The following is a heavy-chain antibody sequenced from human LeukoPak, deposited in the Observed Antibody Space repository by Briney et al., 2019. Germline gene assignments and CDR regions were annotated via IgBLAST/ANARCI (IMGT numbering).Heavy chain of an antibody. CDR3: ARGSTDGYSYIDY. J-gene: IGHJ4*02. V-gene: IGHV1-8*03. D-gene: IGHD5-18*01. Sequence: ASVKVSCKASGYTFTSYDINRVRQATGQGLEWMGWMNPNSGNTGYAQKFRGRVTITRNTSISTAYMELSSLRSEDTAVYYCARGSTDGYSYIDYWGQGTLVTVSS. CDR2: MNPNSGNT. CDR1: GYTFTSYD.